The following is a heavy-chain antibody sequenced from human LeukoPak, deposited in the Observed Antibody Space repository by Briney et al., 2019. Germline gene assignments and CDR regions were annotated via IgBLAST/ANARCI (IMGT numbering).Heavy chain of an antibody. Sequence: ASVKVSCKASGYTFTGYYMHWVRQAPGQGLEWMGWINPNSGGTNYAQKFQGRVTMTRDTSISTAYMELSRLRSDDTAVYYCARARWELHDAFDTWGQGTMVTVSS. CDR2: INPNSGGT. CDR1: GYTFTGYY. D-gene: IGHD1-26*01. V-gene: IGHV1-2*02. J-gene: IGHJ3*02. CDR3: ARARWELHDAFDT.